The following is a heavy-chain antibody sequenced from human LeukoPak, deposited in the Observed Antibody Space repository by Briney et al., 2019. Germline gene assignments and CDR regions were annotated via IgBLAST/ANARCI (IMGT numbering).Heavy chain of an antibody. CDR3: ARNRGSGGNFRFDP. CDR1: GGSIRSYY. V-gene: IGHV4-59*01. Sequence: TSETLSLTCTDSGGSIRSYYWSWIRQPPGKGLEWIGYIYYSGSTNYNPSLKSRVSISVDTSKNQFSLKLSSVTAADTAVYYCARNRGSGGNFRFDPWGQGTLVTVSS. CDR2: IYYSGST. J-gene: IGHJ5*02. D-gene: IGHD4-23*01.